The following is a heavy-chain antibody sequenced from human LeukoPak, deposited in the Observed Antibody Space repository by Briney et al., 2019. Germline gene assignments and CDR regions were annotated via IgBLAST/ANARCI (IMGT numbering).Heavy chain of an antibody. Sequence: GASVKVSCKASGYTFTSYDINWVRQATGQGLEWMGWMNPNSGNTGYAQKFQGRVTMTRNTSISTAYMELSSLRFEDTAVYYCARELVVVAANTELNFDYWGQGTLVTVSS. J-gene: IGHJ4*02. CDR3: ARELVVVAANTELNFDY. CDR1: GYTFTSYD. CDR2: MNPNSGNT. V-gene: IGHV1-8*01. D-gene: IGHD2-15*01.